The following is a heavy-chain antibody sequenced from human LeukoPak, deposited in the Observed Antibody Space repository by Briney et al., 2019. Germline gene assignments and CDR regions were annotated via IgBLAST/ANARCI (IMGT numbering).Heavy chain of an antibody. CDR3: ARDRYGDGFAHLDY. CDR2: ITPSDGT. D-gene: IGHD5-24*01. CDR1: GYTFTSYA. J-gene: IGHJ4*02. V-gene: IGHV1-2*02. Sequence: ASVKVSCKASGYTFTSYAIHWVRQAPGQGFEWMGWITPSDGTNYPQKFQGRVAITWDTSITTAYMDLTRLTSDDTAVYYCARDRYGDGFAHLDYWGQGALVTVSS.